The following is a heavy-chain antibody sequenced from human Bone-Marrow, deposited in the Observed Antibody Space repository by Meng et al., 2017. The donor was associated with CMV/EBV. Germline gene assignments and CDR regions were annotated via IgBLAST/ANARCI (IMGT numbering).Heavy chain of an antibody. CDR3: ARKSRYYDFWSGQDY. Sequence: GSLRLSCTVSGGSISSYYWSWIRQPPGKGLEWIGYIYYSGSTNYNPSLKSRVTISVDTSKNQFSLKLSSVTAADTAVYYCARKSRYYDFWSGQDYWGQGTLVTVSS. D-gene: IGHD3-3*01. J-gene: IGHJ4*02. V-gene: IGHV4-59*01. CDR2: IYYSGST. CDR1: GGSISSYY.